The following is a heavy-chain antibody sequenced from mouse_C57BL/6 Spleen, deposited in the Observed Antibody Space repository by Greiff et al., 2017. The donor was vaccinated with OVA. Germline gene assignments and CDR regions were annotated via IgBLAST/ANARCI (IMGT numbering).Heavy chain of an antibody. Sequence: QVQLKQPGAELVKPGASVKLSCKASGYTFTSYWMHWVKQRPGRGLEWIGRIDPNSGGTKYNEKFKSKATLTVDKPSSTAYMQLSSLTSEDSAVYYCARERDYRYYVMDYWGQGISVTVSS. CDR2: IDPNSGGT. D-gene: IGHD2-12*01. CDR1: GYTFTSYW. CDR3: ARERDYRYYVMDY. J-gene: IGHJ4*01. V-gene: IGHV1-72*01.